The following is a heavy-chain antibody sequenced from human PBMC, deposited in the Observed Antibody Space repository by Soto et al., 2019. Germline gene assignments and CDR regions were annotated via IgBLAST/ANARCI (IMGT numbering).Heavy chain of an antibody. V-gene: IGHV1-69*01. CDR3: ARVVATALVKVPTGFDT. CDR1: VGTFSSYA. Sequence: QVQLVQSGAEVKKPGSSVKVSCKASVGTFSSYAISWVRQAPGPGLEWMVWIIPIFGTADYAQKFQGSVTITADESTSTADRDLSSRRSEDTAVYYCARVVATALVKVPTGFDTCGQGTVVTVSS. J-gene: IGHJ5*02. D-gene: IGHD5-18*01. CDR2: IIPIFGTA.